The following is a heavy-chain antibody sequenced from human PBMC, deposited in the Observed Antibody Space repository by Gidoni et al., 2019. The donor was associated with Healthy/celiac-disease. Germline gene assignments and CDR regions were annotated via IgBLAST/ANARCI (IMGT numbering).Heavy chain of an antibody. CDR1: GYTFTGYY. D-gene: IGHD3-9*01. Sequence: QVQLVQSGAEAKKPGASVKVSCKDSGYTFTGYYMHGVRQAPGQGLEWMGWINPNSVGTNYAQKFQGWVPMTRDTSISTSYMELSRLRSDAPALYYCAREVDAPDYYYYGMYVWCQVTTVTVSS. CDR3: AREVDAPDYYYYGMYV. J-gene: IGHJ6*02. CDR2: INPNSVGT. V-gene: IGHV1-2*04.